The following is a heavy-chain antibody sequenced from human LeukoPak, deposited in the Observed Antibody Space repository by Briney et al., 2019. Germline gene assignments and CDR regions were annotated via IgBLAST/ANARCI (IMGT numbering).Heavy chain of an antibody. CDR3: AGGFKAERYGDYFDY. Sequence: GPSVKLSCEASGGTFSSYAISWVRQAPGQGLEWMGGIIPLFGTANYAQTLQGRVTTTADAYTSTAYMELSRLRSEDTAVYYSAGGFKAERYGDYFDYWGQGTLVTVSS. CDR2: IIPLFGTA. V-gene: IGHV1-69*13. D-gene: IGHD4-17*01. J-gene: IGHJ4*02. CDR1: GGTFSSYA.